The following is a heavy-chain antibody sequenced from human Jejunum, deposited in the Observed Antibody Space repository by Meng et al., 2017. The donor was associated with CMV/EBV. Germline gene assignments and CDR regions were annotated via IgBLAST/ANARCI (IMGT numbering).Heavy chain of an antibody. J-gene: IGHJ4*02. CDR3: ARDEGRDFGVVDGFDR. D-gene: IGHD3-3*01. CDR1: FTVSTDY. CDR2: IYIGSST. V-gene: IGHV3-53*01. Sequence: FTVSTDYMSWVRQAPGKGLEWVSSIYIGSSTDYADSVKGRFTISRDNPKNTLILQMNNLRAEDTALYYCARDEGRDFGVVDGFDRWGQGTLVTVSS.